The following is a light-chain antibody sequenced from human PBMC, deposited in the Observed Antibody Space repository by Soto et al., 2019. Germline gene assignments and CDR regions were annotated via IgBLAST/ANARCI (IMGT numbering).Light chain of an antibody. CDR3: QQTYSTPYI. CDR1: QTINSY. CDR2: VAS. V-gene: IGKV1-39*01. Sequence: DIQLTQSPPSLSASVGDRVTITCRASQTINSYVNWYQQEAGRAPKLLISVASSLQSGVPSRFSGRGFGTDFTLTISSLQPEDFVVYYFQQTYSTPYIFGGGTTLHI. J-gene: IGKJ2*01.